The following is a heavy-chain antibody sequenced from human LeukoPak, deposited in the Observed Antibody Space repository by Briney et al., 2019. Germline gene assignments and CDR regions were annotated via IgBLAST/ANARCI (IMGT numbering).Heavy chain of an antibody. CDR1: GGSISSSSYY. CDR3: ARTYCSSTSCVFIDI. CDR2: IYYSGST. J-gene: IGHJ3*02. D-gene: IGHD2-2*01. Sequence: SETLSLTCTVSGGSISSSSYYWGWIRQPPGKGLEWIGSIYYSGSTNYNPSLKSRVTISVDTSKNQFSLKLSSVTAADTAVYYCARTYCSSTSCVFIDIWGQGTMVTVSS. V-gene: IGHV4-39*07.